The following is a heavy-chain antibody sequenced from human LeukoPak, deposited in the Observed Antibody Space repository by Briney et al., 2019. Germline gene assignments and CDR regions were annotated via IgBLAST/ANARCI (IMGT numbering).Heavy chain of an antibody. V-gene: IGHV3-48*02. CDR2: IGFGTI. J-gene: IGHJ3*01. Sequence: GGSLRLSCAASGFTFSSYTMNWVRQAPGKGLEWVSYIGFGTISYAGSVKGRFTISRDNAKSSLYLLMNSLRDEDTAVYYCVRDHVYAFDVWGQGTMVTVSS. CDR1: GFTFSSYT. CDR3: VRDHVYAFDV.